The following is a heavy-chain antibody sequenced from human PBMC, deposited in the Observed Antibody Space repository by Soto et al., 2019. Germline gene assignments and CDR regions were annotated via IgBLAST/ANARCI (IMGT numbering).Heavy chain of an antibody. J-gene: IGHJ4*02. CDR2: IGFDGTNI. D-gene: IGHD1-20*01. V-gene: IGHV3-33*01. CDR3: VRTACVINNCSYRGVR. Sequence: QGQLVESGGGVVQPGRSLRLSCVASGFDFKTYGMHWVRPAPGKGLEWVAVIGFDGTNIHYSDSVRGRFSISRDNAENTVSLQLNSLRVEDTALYYCVRTACVINNCSYRGVRWGQGTLVTV. CDR1: GFDFKTYG.